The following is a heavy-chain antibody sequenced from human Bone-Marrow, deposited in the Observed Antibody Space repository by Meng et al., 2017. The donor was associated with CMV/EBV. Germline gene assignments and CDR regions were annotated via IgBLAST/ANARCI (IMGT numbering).Heavy chain of an antibody. CDR3: AKGYYYDSSGLFDY. J-gene: IGHJ4*02. Sequence: GESLKISCAASGFTFSSYSMNWVRQAPGKGLEWVSSISSSSSYIYYADSVKGRFTISRDNAKNSLYLQMNSLRAEDMALYYCAKGYYYDSSGLFDYWSQGTLVTVSS. CDR1: GFTFSSYS. CDR2: ISSSSSYI. D-gene: IGHD3-22*01. V-gene: IGHV3-21*04.